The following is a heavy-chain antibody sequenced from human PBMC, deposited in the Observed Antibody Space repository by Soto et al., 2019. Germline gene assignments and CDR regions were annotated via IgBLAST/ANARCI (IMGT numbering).Heavy chain of an antibody. CDR3: ASPQGWYSPRLGDWFDP. Sequence: SETLSLTCAVYGGSFSGYYWSWIRQPPGKGLEWIGEINHSGSTNYNPSLKSRVTISVDTSKNQFSLKLSSVTAADTAVYYCASPQGWYSPRLGDWFDPWGQGTLVTVSS. CDR2: INHSGST. D-gene: IGHD6-19*01. V-gene: IGHV4-34*01. J-gene: IGHJ5*02. CDR1: GGSFSGYY.